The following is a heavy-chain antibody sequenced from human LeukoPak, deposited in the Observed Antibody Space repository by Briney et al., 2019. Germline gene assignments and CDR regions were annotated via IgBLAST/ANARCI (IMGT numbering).Heavy chain of an antibody. J-gene: IGHJ6*03. CDR3: ARYSYDFWSGYSNYYYYYYMDV. D-gene: IGHD3-3*01. CDR1: GYSFTSYW. Sequence: GESLKISCKGSGYSFTSYWIGWVRQMPGKGLEWMGIIYPGDSDTRYSPSFQGQVTISADKSISTAYLQWSSLKASDTAMYYCARYSYDFWSGYSNYYYYYYMDVWGKGTTVTVSS. V-gene: IGHV5-51*01. CDR2: IYPGDSDT.